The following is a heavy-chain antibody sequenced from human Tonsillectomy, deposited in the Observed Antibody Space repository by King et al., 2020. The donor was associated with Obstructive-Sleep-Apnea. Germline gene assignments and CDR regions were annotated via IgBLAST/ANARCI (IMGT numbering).Heavy chain of an antibody. D-gene: IGHD2-15*01. J-gene: IGHJ5*02. CDR3: ARDPSGGSRGWFDP. CDR2: IWLGGRNK. CDR1: GFTFSSYG. V-gene: IGHV3-33*01. Sequence: QLVQSGGGVVQPGRSLRLSCASSGFTFSSYGMHWVRQAPGKGLEGVAVIWLGGRNKYYADSVKGRFTISRDNSKNTLYLQMNSLRAEDTAVCYCARDPSGGSRGWFDPWGQGTLVTVSS.